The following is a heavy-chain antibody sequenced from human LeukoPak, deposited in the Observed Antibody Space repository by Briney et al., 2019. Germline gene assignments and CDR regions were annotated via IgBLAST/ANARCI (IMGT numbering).Heavy chain of an antibody. V-gene: IGHV3-21*01. CDR2: ISSSSSYI. CDR3: ARVEMATRPFDY. Sequence: GGSLRLSCAASEFTFSSYSMNWVRQAPGKGLEWVSSISSSSSYIYYADSVKGRFTISRDNAKNSLYLQMNSLRAEDTAVYYCARVEMATRPFDYWGQGTLVTVSS. J-gene: IGHJ4*02. CDR1: EFTFSSYS. D-gene: IGHD5-24*01.